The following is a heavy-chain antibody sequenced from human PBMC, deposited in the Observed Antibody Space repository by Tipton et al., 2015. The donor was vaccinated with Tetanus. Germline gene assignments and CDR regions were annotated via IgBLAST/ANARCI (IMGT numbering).Heavy chain of an antibody. CDR2: LKHDATEE. V-gene: IGHV3-7*03. D-gene: IGHD6-19*01. CDR1: GGSFNDYY. Sequence: GLVKPSETLSLTCTVYGGSFNDYYWSWIRQTPGKGLELVASLKHDATEEYYVDSVKGRFAISRDNARNLLYLQMNGLRVEDTAVYYCAREHASAWVRSRTFNWFDPWGQGTLVTVSS. CDR3: AREHASAWVRSRTFNWFDP. J-gene: IGHJ5*02.